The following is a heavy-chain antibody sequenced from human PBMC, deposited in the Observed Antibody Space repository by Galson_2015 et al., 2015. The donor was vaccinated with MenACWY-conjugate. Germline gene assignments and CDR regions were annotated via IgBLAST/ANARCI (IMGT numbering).Heavy chain of an antibody. J-gene: IGHJ6*02. CDR2: ISPGDSYT. Sequence: QSGAEVTKPGESLKISCKGSGYTFPTYWIGWVRQMPGKGLEWMGFISPGDSYTRYNPAFQGQVTISADKSISTAYLQWNSLQASGAAMYYCTSSPPCGRRTDVWGPGTPVTVSS. D-gene: IGHD1-26*01. CDR3: TSSPPCGRRTDV. V-gene: IGHV5-51*01. CDR1: GYTFPTYW.